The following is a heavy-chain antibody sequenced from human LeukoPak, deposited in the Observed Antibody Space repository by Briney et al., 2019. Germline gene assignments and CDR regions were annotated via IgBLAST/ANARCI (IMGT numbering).Heavy chain of an antibody. J-gene: IGHJ4*02. CDR1: GFSVNTNF. CDR3: ARHTNGWYGYFDY. D-gene: IGHD6-19*01. CDR2: SYTDT. V-gene: IGHV3-66*04. Sequence: GGSLRLSCVVSGFSVNTNFMSWVRRAPGKGLEWVAGSYTDTNYADSVKGRFTISRDSSKNTLYLQMNSLRVEDTAMYYCARHTNGWYGYFDYWGQGTLVTVSS.